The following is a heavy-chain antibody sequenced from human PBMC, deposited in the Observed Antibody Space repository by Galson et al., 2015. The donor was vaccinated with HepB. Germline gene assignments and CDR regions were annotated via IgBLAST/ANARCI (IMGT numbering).Heavy chain of an antibody. CDR3: AKEVTGIIDY. CDR2: ISYDGSNK. D-gene: IGHD1-1*01. V-gene: IGHV3-30*18. Sequence: SLRLSCAASGFTFSSYGMHWVRQAPGKGLEWVAVISYDGSNKYYADSVKGRFTISRDNSKNTLYLQMNSLRAEDTAVYYCAKEVTGIIDYWGQGTLVTVSS. CDR1: GFTFSSYG. J-gene: IGHJ4*02.